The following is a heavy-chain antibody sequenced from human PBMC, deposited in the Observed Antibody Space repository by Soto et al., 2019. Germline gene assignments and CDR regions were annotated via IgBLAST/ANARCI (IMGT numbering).Heavy chain of an antibody. V-gene: IGHV3-23*01. CDR2: ISGSGDST. Sequence: EVQVLESGGGLVQPGGSLRLSCAASGFTFSSYAMTWVRQAPGKGLEWVSTISGSGDSTYYADSVKGRFTISRDNSKNTLYLQMNGRRAEDTAVYYCTKIFFSGSGSYRGWFDPWGQGTLVTVSS. CDR3: TKIFFSGSGSYRGWFDP. J-gene: IGHJ5*02. CDR1: GFTFSSYA. D-gene: IGHD3-10*01.